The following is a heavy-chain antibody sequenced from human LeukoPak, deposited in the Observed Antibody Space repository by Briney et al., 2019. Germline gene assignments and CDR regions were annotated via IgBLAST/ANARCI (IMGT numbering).Heavy chain of an antibody. D-gene: IGHD1-1*01. Sequence: GGSLRLSCAASGFTFSSYAMHWVRQAPGKGLEWVAVISYDGSNKYYADSVKGRFTISRDNSKNTLYLQMNSLRAEDTAVYYCARGSPGVWNDFDYWGQGTLVTVSS. J-gene: IGHJ4*02. CDR1: GFTFSSYA. CDR3: ARGSPGVWNDFDY. V-gene: IGHV3-30*04. CDR2: ISYDGSNK.